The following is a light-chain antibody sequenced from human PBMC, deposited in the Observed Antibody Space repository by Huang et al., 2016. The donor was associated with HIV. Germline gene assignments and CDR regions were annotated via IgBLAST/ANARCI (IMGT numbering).Light chain of an antibody. CDR2: LGS. Sequence: DIVMTQSPLYLSVTPGEPASISCRSSQRLLQSNGYMSLDWYVQKPGHSPQLLLYLGSSRASGVPDRCSGIASGTDFSLRISRVEAEDVGVYYCMQALQTPWTFGQGTKVEIK. CDR3: MQALQTPWT. V-gene: IGKV2-28*01. CDR1: QRLLQSNGYMS. J-gene: IGKJ1*01.